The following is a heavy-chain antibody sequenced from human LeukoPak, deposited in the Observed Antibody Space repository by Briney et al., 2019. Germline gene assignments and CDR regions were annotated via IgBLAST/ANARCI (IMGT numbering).Heavy chain of an antibody. CDR1: GGSFSGYY. D-gene: IGHD6-13*01. J-gene: IGHJ6*03. CDR2: INHSGST. Sequence: SETLSLTCAVYGGSFSGYYWSRIRQPPGKGLEWIGEINHSGSTNYNPSLKSRVTISVDTSKNQFSLKLSSVTAADTAVYYCARGHSSSWYMLDYYYYYYMDVWGKGTTVTVSS. V-gene: IGHV4-34*01. CDR3: ARGHSSSWYMLDYYYYYYMDV.